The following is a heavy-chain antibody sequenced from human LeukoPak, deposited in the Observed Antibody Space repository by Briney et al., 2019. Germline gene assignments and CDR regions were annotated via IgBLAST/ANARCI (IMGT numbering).Heavy chain of an antibody. CDR3: AKAEGYDILTGLDY. Sequence: PGGSLRLSCAASGFTVSSNYMSWVRQAPGKGLEWVSVIRSDGSTYYVDSVKGRFIISRDNSKNTLYLHMNSLRTEDTAVYYCAKAEGYDILTGLDYWGQGTLVTVSS. CDR2: IRSDGST. J-gene: IGHJ4*02. D-gene: IGHD3-9*01. V-gene: IGHV3-66*01. CDR1: GFTVSSNY.